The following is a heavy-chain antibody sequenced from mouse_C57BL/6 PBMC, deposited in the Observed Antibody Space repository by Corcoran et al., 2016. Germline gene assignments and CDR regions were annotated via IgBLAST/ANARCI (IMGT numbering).Heavy chain of an antibody. CDR3: ARDRDSNYFYWYFDV. CDR2: INPNNGGT. Sequence: EVQLQQSGPELVKPGASVKIPCKASGYTFTDYNMDWVKQSHGKSLEWIGDINPNNGGTIYNQKFKGKATLTVDKSSSTAYMELRSLTSEDTAVYYCARDRDSNYFYWYFDVWGTGTTVTVSS. CDR1: GYTFTDYN. D-gene: IGHD2-5*01. J-gene: IGHJ1*03. V-gene: IGHV1-18*01.